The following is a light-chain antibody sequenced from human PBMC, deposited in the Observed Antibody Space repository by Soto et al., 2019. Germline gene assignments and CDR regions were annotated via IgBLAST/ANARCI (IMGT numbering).Light chain of an antibody. CDR2: DAS. V-gene: IGKV1-5*01. J-gene: IGKJ1*01. CDR3: QQYNSYWT. Sequence: DIQMTQSPSTLSASVGDRVTITCRASQSISSWLAWYQQKPGKAPKLLIYDASSLESGVPSRFSGSGSGTEFTLTISSLQPDDFATYHCQQYNSYWTFGQGTTVEIK. CDR1: QSISSW.